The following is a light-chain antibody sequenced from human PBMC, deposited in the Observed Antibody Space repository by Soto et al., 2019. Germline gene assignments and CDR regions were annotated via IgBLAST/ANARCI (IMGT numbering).Light chain of an antibody. CDR1: HSVSSSY. Sequence: EIVLTQSPGTLSLSPGERATRSCRASHSVSSSYLAWYQQKPGQAPRLLIYGASSRATGIPDRFSGSGSGTDFTLTISRLEPEDFAVYYCQQYGSSPRVTFGGGTKVEIK. CDR2: GAS. CDR3: QQYGSSPRVT. V-gene: IGKV3-20*01. J-gene: IGKJ4*01.